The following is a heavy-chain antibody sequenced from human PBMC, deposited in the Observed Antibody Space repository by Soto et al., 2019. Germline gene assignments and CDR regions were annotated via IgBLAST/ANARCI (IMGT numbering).Heavy chain of an antibody. CDR3: ARRWGRSFDY. J-gene: IGHJ4*02. D-gene: IGHD2-15*01. CDR2: ISYSGST. CDR1: GGSISSYY. Sequence: SETLSLTCTVSGGSISSYYWSWIRQPPGKGLEWIGYISYSGSTNYNPSLKSRVTISVDTSKNQFSLKLSSVTAADTAVYYCARRWGRSFDYWGQGTLVTVSS. V-gene: IGHV4-59*08.